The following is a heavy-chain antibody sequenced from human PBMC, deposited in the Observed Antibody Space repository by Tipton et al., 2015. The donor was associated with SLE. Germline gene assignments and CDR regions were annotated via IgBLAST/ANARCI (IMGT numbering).Heavy chain of an antibody. V-gene: IGHV1-69*05. CDR2: IIPIFGTA. D-gene: IGHD6-13*01. CDR3: AKDIEAAAPGYGMDV. Sequence: QSGPEVKKPGSSVKVSCKASGGTFSSYAISWVRQAPGQGLEWMGGIIPIFGTANYAQKFQGRVTITTDESTSTAYMELSSLRSEDTAVYYCAKDIEAAAPGYGMDVWGQGTTVTVSS. J-gene: IGHJ6*02. CDR1: GGTFSSYA.